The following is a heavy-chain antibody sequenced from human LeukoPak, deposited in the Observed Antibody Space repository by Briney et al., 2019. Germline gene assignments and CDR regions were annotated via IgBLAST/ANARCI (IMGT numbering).Heavy chain of an antibody. CDR2: IKQDGSEQ. CDR3: ARDAQFFDWLLVFDY. CDR1: GFTFSSYW. Sequence: GGSLRLSCAASGFTFSSYWMSWVRQAPGKGLEWVAHIKQDGSEQFYDDSVRGRFTISRDNAKSSLYLQMDNLRVEDTAVYFCARDAQFFDWLLVFDYWGQGALVTVSS. J-gene: IGHJ4*02. V-gene: IGHV3-7*01. D-gene: IGHD3/OR15-3a*01.